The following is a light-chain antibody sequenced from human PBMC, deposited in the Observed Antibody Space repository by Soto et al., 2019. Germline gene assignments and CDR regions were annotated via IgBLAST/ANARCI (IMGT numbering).Light chain of an antibody. Sequence: DIQMTQSPSSLSASVGDRVTITCQASRDISNYLNWYQQKPGNAPNLLIYDASSLQSGVPSRFSGSGSGTDFTFTISSLQPEDFETYFCQQYVDLPFTFGPGTRVD. V-gene: IGKV1-33*01. J-gene: IGKJ3*01. CDR3: QQYVDLPFT. CDR2: DAS. CDR1: RDISNY.